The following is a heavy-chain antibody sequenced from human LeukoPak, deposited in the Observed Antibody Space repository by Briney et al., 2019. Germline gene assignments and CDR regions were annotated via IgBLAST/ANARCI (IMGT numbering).Heavy chain of an antibody. CDR1: GFTFSSYW. CDR3: AREYSSSSGRSFDY. V-gene: IGHV3-7*01. D-gene: IGHD6-6*01. CDR2: TNHNGNVN. J-gene: IGHJ4*02. Sequence: GGSLRLSCAASGFTFSSYWMNWARQAPGKGLEWVASTNHNGNVNYYVDSVKGRFTISRDSAKNSLYLQMNSLRAEDTAVYYCAREYSSSSGRSFDYWGQGTLVIVSS.